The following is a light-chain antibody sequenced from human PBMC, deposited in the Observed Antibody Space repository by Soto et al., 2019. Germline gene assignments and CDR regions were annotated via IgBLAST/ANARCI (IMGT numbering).Light chain of an antibody. CDR1: QSVSSY. Sequence: VLSNSPATVSLSQGERATLSCRASQSVSSYLSWYQQKPGQAPRLLIHNVSNRATGIPARFSGSGSGTDFTLTFSSLAPEDFAVYNSEPRSLWLPFGQ. CDR2: NVS. CDR3: EPRSLWLP. J-gene: IGKJ1*01. V-gene: IGKV3-11*01.